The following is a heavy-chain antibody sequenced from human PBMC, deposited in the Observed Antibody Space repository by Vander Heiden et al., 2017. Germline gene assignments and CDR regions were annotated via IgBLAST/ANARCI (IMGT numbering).Heavy chain of an antibody. J-gene: IGHJ6*02. Sequence: QVQLVQSGAEVKKPGSSVQVSCKASGGTFGSYAISWVRQAPVQGLEWMGGIIPIFGTANYAQKFQGRVTITADKSTSTAYMELSSLRSEDTAVYYCASLQQLGEGVYYGMDVWGQGTTVTVSS. CDR1: GGTFGSYA. D-gene: IGHD6-13*01. CDR3: ASLQQLGEGVYYGMDV. CDR2: IIPIFGTA. V-gene: IGHV1-69*06.